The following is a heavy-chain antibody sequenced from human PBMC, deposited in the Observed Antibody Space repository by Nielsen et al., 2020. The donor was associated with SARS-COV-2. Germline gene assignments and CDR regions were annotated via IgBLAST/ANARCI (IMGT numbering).Heavy chain of an antibody. D-gene: IGHD3-16*01. J-gene: IGHJ4*02. CDR2: MSPNTGDT. CDR3: ARGRGITLGGVMVTALDF. CDR1: GYTFTSYD. Sequence: ASVKVSCKASGYTFTSYDINWVRQAPGQGLEWMGWMSPNTGDTGYAPKFQGRVTMTRKTSISTAYMELSSLTSEDTAVYYCARGRGITLGGVMVTALDFWGQGTLVTVSS. V-gene: IGHV1-8*01.